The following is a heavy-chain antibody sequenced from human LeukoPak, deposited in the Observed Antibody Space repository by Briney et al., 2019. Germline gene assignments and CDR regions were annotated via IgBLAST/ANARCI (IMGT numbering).Heavy chain of an antibody. Sequence: PGGSLRLSCAASGFTFSSYEMNWVRQAPGKGLEWVSYISSSGSTIYYADSVKGRFTISRDDAKKSLDLQMNSLRAEDTAVYFCARYSEVYYYVDVWGAGTTVIVSS. D-gene: IGHD2-21*01. J-gene: IGHJ6*03. CDR3: ARYSEVYYYVDV. V-gene: IGHV3-48*03. CDR2: ISSSGSTI. CDR1: GFTFSSYE.